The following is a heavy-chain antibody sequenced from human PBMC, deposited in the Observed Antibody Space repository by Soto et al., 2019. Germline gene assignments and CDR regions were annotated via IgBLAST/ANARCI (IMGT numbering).Heavy chain of an antibody. CDR1: GYTFTNYY. CDR2: INPSARSA. CDR3: ARDNSAANGVLDH. J-gene: IGHJ4*02. Sequence: ASVKVSCKASGYTFTNYYLHWVRQAPGQGLEWVGMINPSARSASYAQKLRGRLTMDRDTSTTTVYMELSRLTFEDTAVYFCARDNSAANGVLDHWGQRTLVIVSS. V-gene: IGHV1-46*04. D-gene: IGHD1-1*01.